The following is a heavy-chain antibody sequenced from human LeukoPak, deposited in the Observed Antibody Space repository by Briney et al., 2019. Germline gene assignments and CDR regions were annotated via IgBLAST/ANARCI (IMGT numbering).Heavy chain of an antibody. CDR3: ATSRDGYNSGGFDY. D-gene: IGHD5-24*01. CDR2: MNPNSGNT. V-gene: IGHV1-8*01. Sequence: ASVKVSCKASGYTFTSYDINWVRQATGQGLEWMGWMNPNSGNTGYAQKFQGRVTMTRNTSISTAYMELSSLRSEDTAVYYCATSRDGYNSGGFDYWGQGTLVTVSS. J-gene: IGHJ4*02. CDR1: GYTFTSYD.